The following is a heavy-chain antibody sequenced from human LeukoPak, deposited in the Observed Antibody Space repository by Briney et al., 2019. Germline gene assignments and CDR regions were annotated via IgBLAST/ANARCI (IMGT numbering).Heavy chain of an antibody. J-gene: IGHJ4*02. D-gene: IGHD4-17*01. CDR1: GYTFTSYY. Sequence: ASVKVSCKASGYTFTSYYMHWVRQAPGQGLEWMGIINPSGGSTSYAQKFQGRVTMTRDMSTSTVYMELSSLRSEDTAVYYCARLTYGDYVTPQVWGQGTLVTVSS. CDR3: ARLTYGDYVTPQV. CDR2: INPSGGST. V-gene: IGHV1-46*01.